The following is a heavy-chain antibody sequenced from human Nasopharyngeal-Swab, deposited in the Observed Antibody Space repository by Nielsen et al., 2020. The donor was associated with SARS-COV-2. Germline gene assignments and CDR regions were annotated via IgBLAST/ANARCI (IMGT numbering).Heavy chain of an antibody. Sequence: SVKVSCKASGGTFSSYAISWVRQAPGQGLEWMGRIIPILGIANYAQKFQGRVTITADKSTSTAYMELSSLRSKDTAVYYCARGGVGAVGGALDYWGQGTQVTVSS. V-gene: IGHV1-69*04. J-gene: IGHJ4*02. CDR2: IIPILGIA. CDR1: GGTFSSYA. D-gene: IGHD1-26*01. CDR3: ARGGVGAVGGALDY.